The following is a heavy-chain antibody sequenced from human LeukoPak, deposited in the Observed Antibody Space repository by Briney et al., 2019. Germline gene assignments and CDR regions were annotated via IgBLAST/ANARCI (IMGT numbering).Heavy chain of an antibody. V-gene: IGHV3-66*02. D-gene: IGHD3-10*01. J-gene: IGHJ5*02. CDR1: GFTVSSNY. CDR2: IYSGGST. CDR3: ARDSGTMVRGARGFDP. Sequence: VGSLRLSCAASGFTVSSNYMSWVRQAPGKGLEWVSVIYSGGSTYYADSVKDRFTISRDNSKNTLYLQMNSLRAEDTAVYYCARDSGTMVRGARGFDPGGQGTLVTVSS.